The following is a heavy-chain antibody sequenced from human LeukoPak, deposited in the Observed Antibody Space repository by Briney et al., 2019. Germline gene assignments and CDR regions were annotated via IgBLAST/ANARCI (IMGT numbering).Heavy chain of an antibody. D-gene: IGHD3-22*01. CDR2: VYHSGST. J-gene: IGHJ5*02. CDR1: GYSISSGYY. V-gene: IGHV4-38-2*01. CDR3: ARHGSYYDTSQSDP. Sequence: SETLSLTCAVSGYSISSGYYWGWIRQPPGKGLEWIGSVYHSGSTYYNPSLKSRVTISVDTSKNQFSLKLSSVTAADTAVYYCARHGSYYDTSQSDPWGQGTLVTVSS.